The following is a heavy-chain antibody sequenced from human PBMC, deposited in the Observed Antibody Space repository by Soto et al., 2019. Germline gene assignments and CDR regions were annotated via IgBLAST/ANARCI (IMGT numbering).Heavy chain of an antibody. D-gene: IGHD6-19*01. V-gene: IGHV3-23*01. Sequence: PGGSLRRSCAASGFTFSSYAMSWVRQAPGKGLEWVSAISVSGGSTYYADSVKGRFTISRDNSKNTLYLQMNSLRAEDTAVYYCAKDSSSGWYWVYWGQGTLVTVSS. J-gene: IGHJ4*02. CDR2: ISVSGGST. CDR1: GFTFSSYA. CDR3: AKDSSSGWYWVY.